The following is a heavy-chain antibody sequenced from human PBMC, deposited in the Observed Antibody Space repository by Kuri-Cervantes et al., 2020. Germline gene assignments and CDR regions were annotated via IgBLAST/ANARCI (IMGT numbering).Heavy chain of an antibody. CDR2: ISYEGNNK. J-gene: IGHJ5*02. CDR1: GFTFSSCA. Sequence: GGSLRLSCAASGFTFSSCAMHWVRQAPGKGLEWVALISYEGNNKFYADSVKGRISTSRDNSKNTVFLQMNSLRFEDTAVYYCASGYRWDLQLYGLPSWGQGTLVTVSS. D-gene: IGHD5-24*01. CDR3: ASGYRWDLQLYGLPS. V-gene: IGHV3-30-3*01.